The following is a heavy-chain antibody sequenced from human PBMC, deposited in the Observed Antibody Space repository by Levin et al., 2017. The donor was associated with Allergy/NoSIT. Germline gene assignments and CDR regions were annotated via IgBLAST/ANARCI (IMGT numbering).Heavy chain of an antibody. D-gene: IGHD2-2*01. CDR1: GGSISSSNW. CDR3: ARYPYCSSTSCDAGGDY. J-gene: IGHJ4*02. V-gene: IGHV4-4*02. Sequence: SETLSLTCAVSGGSISSSNWWSWVRQPPGKGLEWIGEIYHSGSTNYNPSLKSRVTISVDKSKNQFSLKLSSVTAADTAVYYCARYPYCSSTSCDAGGDYWGQGTLVTVSS. CDR2: IYHSGST.